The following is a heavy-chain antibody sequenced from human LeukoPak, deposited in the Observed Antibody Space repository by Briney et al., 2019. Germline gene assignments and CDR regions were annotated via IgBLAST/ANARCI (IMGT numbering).Heavy chain of an antibody. CDR2: IWYDGSKK. D-gene: IGHD6-13*01. CDR3: ATDGIAAAGTLDYFDY. J-gene: IGHJ4*02. V-gene: IGHV3-33*01. Sequence: GGSLRLSCAASGFTFSSYGMHWVGQAPGKGLEGVAVIWYDGSKKYYADTVKGGLTISRYNSKNTLYLQMNSLRAEDTAVYYCATDGIAAAGTLDYFDYWGQGTLVTVSS. CDR1: GFTFSSYG.